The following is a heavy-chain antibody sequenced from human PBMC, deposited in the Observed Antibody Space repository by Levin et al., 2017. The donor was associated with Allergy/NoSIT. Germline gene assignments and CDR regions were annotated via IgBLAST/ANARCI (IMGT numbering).Heavy chain of an antibody. CDR3: ARVLESDCSGGSCYLDAFDS. CDR1: GGSISSYY. Sequence: SETLSLTCTVSGGSISSYYWSWIRQPPGKGLEWIGYIYYSGSTNYNPSLKSRVTISVDTSKNQFSLKLSSVTAADTAVYYCARVLESDCSGGSCYLDAFDSWGQGTMVTVSS. V-gene: IGHV4-59*01. CDR2: IYYSGST. D-gene: IGHD2-15*01. J-gene: IGHJ3*02.